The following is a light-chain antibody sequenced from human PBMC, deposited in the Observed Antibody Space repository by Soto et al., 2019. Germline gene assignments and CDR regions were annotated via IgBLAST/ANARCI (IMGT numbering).Light chain of an antibody. V-gene: IGKV3-20*01. J-gene: IGKJ1*01. Sequence: DIVLRHSPGTLSLSPGQRATLSCRASQNIRSNYIAWFQQKPGQPPRLLIYGAINRATGIPARFSGSGSGTEFTLTISSLEPEDFVVYYCQQYHSPPLTFGPGTKVDIK. CDR1: QNIRSNY. CDR3: QQYHSPPLT. CDR2: GAI.